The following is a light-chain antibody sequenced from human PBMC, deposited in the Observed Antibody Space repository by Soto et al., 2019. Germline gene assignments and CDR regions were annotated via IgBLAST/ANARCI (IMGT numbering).Light chain of an antibody. CDR1: QSVSSY. CDR2: DAS. V-gene: IGKV3-11*01. Sequence: EVVLAQSPATLSVSPGARAPLSCRASQSVSSYLAWYQQKPGQAPRLLIYDASNRATGIPARFSGSGSGTDFTLTISSLEPEDFAVYYCQQRSNWPRTFGQGTKVDIK. J-gene: IGKJ1*01. CDR3: QQRSNWPRT.